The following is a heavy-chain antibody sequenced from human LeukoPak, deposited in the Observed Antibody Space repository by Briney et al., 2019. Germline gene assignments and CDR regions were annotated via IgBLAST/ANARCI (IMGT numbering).Heavy chain of an antibody. Sequence: SETLSLTCGVSGQSIGSGYHWGWIRQPPGKGLEWIGEINHSGSTNYNPSLKSRVTISVDTSKNQFSLKLSSVTAADTAVYYCARGGDGSGSYYPLDYWGQGTLVTVSS. V-gene: IGHV4-34*01. CDR3: ARGGDGSGSYYPLDY. CDR2: INHSGST. J-gene: IGHJ4*02. D-gene: IGHD3-10*01. CDR1: GQSIGSGYH.